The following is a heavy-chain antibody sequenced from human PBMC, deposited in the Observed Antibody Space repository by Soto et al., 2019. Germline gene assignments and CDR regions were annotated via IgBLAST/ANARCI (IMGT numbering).Heavy chain of an antibody. CDR2: ISSSSSSYI. Sequence: GGSLRLSCAASGFTFSSYSMNWVRQAPGKGLEWVSSISSSSSSYIYYADSVKGRFTISRDNAKNSLYLQMNSLRAEDTAVYFCARESYYYYFIDVWGKGTTVTGSS. CDR3: ARESYYYYFIDV. CDR1: GFTFSSYS. V-gene: IGHV3-21*01. J-gene: IGHJ6*03.